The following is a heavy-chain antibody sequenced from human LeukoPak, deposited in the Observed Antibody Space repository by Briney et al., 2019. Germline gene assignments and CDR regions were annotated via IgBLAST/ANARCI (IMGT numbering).Heavy chain of an antibody. Sequence: PGGSLRLSCAASGFTFSSYGMHWVRQAPGKGPEWVAVIWYDGSKKYYADSVKGRFTISRDNSKNTLYLQMNSLRAEDTAVYYCAKDLSGTQDYWGQGTLVTVSS. CDR3: AKDLSGTQDY. V-gene: IGHV3-33*06. J-gene: IGHJ4*02. CDR2: IWYDGSKK. D-gene: IGHD6-13*01. CDR1: GFTFSSYG.